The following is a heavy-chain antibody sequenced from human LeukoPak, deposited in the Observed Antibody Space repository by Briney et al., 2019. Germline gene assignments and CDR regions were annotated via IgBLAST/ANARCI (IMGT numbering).Heavy chain of an antibody. CDR2: INPNSGGT. CDR3: ARQNTGNWPYYYYYYMDV. J-gene: IGHJ6*03. V-gene: IGHV1-2*02. CDR1: GYTFTGYY. D-gene: IGHD1-1*01. Sequence: ASVKVSCKASGYTFTGYYIHWVRQAPGQGLEWMGRINPNSGGTKYAQKFQDRVTMTRDTSISTAYMELSRLRSEDTAVYYCARQNTGNWPYYYYYYMDVWGKGTTVTISS.